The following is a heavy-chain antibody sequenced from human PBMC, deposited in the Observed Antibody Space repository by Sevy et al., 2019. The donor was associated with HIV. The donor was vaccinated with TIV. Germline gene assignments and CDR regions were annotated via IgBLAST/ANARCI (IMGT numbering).Heavy chain of an antibody. CDR3: ARSLVVVAANPSGSYYGMDV. J-gene: IGHJ6*02. Sequence: SETLSLTCTVSGGSISSYYWSWIRQPPGKGLEWIGYIYYSGSTNYNPSLKSRVTISVDTSKNKFSLKLSSVTASETAVYYCARSLVVVAANPSGSYYGMDVWGQGTTVTVSS. D-gene: IGHD2-15*01. CDR2: IYYSGST. V-gene: IGHV4-59*13. CDR1: GGSISSYY.